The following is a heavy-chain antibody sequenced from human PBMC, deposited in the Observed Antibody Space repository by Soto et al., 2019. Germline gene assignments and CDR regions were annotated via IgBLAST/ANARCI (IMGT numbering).Heavy chain of an antibody. D-gene: IGHD3-22*01. Sequence: GESLKISCMGSGYSFTSYWISWVRQMPGKGLEWMGRIDPSDSYTNYSPSFQGHVTISADKSISTAYLQWSSLKASDTAMYYCASVWRGYSRYYYGMDVWGQGTTVTVSS. CDR2: IDPSDSYT. CDR3: ASVWRGYSRYYYGMDV. J-gene: IGHJ6*02. V-gene: IGHV5-10-1*01. CDR1: GYSFTSYW.